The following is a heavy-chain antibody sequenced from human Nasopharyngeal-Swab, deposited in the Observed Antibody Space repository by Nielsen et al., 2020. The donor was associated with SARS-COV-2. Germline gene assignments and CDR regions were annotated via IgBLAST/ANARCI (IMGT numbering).Heavy chain of an antibody. CDR3: AKDIGHSYGSTFDY. CDR1: GFTFSGYT. CDR2: ISSTTPYI. Sequence: GESLKISCVASGFTFSGYTMNWVRQAPGKGLEWISSISSTTPYIYYADSVRGRFTISRDNAKNSLYLQMNSLRAEDTALYYCAKDIGHSYGSTFDYWGQGTLVTVSS. V-gene: IGHV3-21*04. D-gene: IGHD5-18*01. J-gene: IGHJ4*02.